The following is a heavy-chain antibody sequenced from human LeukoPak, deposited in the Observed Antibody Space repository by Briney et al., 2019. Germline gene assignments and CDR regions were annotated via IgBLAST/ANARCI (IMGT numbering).Heavy chain of an antibody. J-gene: IGHJ4*02. D-gene: IGHD2-2*03. Sequence: GGSLRLSRAASGFSFSTYAMTWLRQAPGKGLEWVSTTTDSGGSTHYADAVKGRFTMSRDNSKNTLYLQLNSLRAEDTAVYYCARDVSMDIGGSDCWGPGTLVTVSS. CDR1: GFSFSTYA. CDR3: ARDVSMDIGGSDC. V-gene: IGHV3-23*01. CDR2: TTDSGGST.